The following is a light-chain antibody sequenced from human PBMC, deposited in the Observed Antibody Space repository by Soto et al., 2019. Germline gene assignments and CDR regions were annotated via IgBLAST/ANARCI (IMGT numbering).Light chain of an antibody. J-gene: IGKJ3*01. V-gene: IGKV1-39*01. CDR3: QQRYSSPQST. CDR1: QSISSY. CDR2: AAS. Sequence: DIQMTQSPSSLSASVGDRVTITCRASQSISSYLNWYQQKPGKAPKLLIYAASSLQRGVPSRFXGGRAGTDFTLSISSLQPEDFATFYCQQRYSSPQSTFGPGTKVDIK.